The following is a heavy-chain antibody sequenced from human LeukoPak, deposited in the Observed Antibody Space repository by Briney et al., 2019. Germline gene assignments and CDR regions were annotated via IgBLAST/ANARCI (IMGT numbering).Heavy chain of an antibody. CDR1: GYTFTGYY. D-gene: IGHD1-14*01. J-gene: IGHJ4*02. CDR2: INSNSGGT. CDR3: ARDAITVTTPYFDN. Sequence: ASVKVSCKTSGYTFTGYYIHWVRQAPGQGLECMGWINSNSGGTNYAQKFQGRVTMTRDTSISTAYMELSSLRSDDTAVYYCARDAITVTTPYFDNWGQGTLVTVSS. V-gene: IGHV1-2*02.